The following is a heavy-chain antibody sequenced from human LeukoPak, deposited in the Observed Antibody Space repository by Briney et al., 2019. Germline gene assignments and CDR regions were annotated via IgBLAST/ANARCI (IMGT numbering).Heavy chain of an antibody. Sequence: PSETLSLTCAVYGGSFSGYYWSWIRQPPGKGLEWIGEINHSGSTNYNPSLKSRVTISVDTSKNQFSLKLSSVTAADTAVYYCARGWDYGPPFDYWGQGTLVTVSS. CDR1: GGSFSGYY. CDR3: ARGWDYGPPFDY. CDR2: INHSGST. V-gene: IGHV4-34*01. J-gene: IGHJ4*02. D-gene: IGHD4-17*01.